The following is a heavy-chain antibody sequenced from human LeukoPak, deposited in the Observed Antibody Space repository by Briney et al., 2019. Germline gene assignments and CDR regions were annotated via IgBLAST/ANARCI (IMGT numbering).Heavy chain of an antibody. D-gene: IGHD3-22*01. CDR2: IRSSDSTT. CDR1: GFSFSRYG. J-gene: IGHJ4*02. Sequence: GGSLRLSCAASGFSFSRYGMKWVRQAPGKGLEWLSYIRSSDSTTYYADSVKGRFTISRDNAKNSLYLQMDSLRVEDTAVYYCAKRADSSAHSFDYWGQGTPVTVSS. V-gene: IGHV3-48*04. CDR3: AKRADSSAHSFDY.